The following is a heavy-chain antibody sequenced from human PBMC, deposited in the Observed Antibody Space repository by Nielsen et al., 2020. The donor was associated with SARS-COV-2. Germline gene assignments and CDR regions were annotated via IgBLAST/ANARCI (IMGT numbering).Heavy chain of an antibody. J-gene: IGHJ4*02. CDR1: GYTFTAYA. Sequence: ASVKDSCKASGYTFTAYAIHWVRQHPGQRLEWMGWINSDSGNTKYSQKFRDRVTITRDTSASTASMELSGLSSEDTAVYYCARSRGCSATSRFFDYWGQGALVTVSS. CDR2: INSDSGNT. D-gene: IGHD2-2*01. V-gene: IGHV1-3*04. CDR3: ARSRGCSATSRFFDY.